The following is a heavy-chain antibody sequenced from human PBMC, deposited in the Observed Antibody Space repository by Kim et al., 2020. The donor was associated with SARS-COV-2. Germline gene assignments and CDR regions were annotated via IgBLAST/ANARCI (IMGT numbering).Heavy chain of an antibody. V-gene: IGHV4-39*01. CDR2: IYYSGST. CDR3: ARPYGGVEFDY. CDR1: GGSISSSSYY. D-gene: IGHD3-3*01. J-gene: IGHJ4*02. Sequence: SETLSLTCTVSGGSISSSSYYWGWIRQPPGKGLEWIGSIYYSGSTYYNPSLKSRVTISVDTSKNQFSLKLSSVTAADTAVYYCARPYGGVEFDYWGQGTLVTVSS.